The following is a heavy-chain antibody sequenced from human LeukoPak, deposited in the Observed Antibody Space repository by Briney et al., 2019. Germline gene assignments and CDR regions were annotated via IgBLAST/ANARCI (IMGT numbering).Heavy chain of an antibody. V-gene: IGHV6-1*01. J-gene: IGHJ4*02. CDR1: GDSVSSNSAA. Sequence: SQTLSLTCAISGDSVSSNSAAWSWIRQSPSRGLEWLGGTYYNSKWYTDYALSVKSRITINPDTSKNQFSLQLNSVTPEDTAVYYCARNYYGSGSYYNSFDYWGQGILVTVSS. CDR2: TYYNSKWYT. D-gene: IGHD3-10*01. CDR3: ARNYYGSGSYYNSFDY.